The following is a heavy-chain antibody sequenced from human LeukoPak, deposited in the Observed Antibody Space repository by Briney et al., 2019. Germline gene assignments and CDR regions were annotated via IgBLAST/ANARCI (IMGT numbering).Heavy chain of an antibody. D-gene: IGHD2-15*01. J-gene: IGHJ5*02. CDR2: ISSSGSTI. V-gene: IGHV3-48*03. CDR3: ASAPVVVAATIRNWFDP. CDR1: GFTFSSYE. Sequence: PGGSLRLSCAASGFTFSSYEMNWVRQAPGKGLEWVSYISSSGSTIYYADSVKGRFTISRDNAKNSLYLQMNSLRAEDTAVYYCASAPVVVAATIRNWFDPWGQGTLVTVSS.